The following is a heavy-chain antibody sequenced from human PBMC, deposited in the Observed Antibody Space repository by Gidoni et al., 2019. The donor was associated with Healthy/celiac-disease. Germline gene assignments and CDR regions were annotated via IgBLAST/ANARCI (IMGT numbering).Heavy chain of an antibody. V-gene: IGHV1-8*01. CDR2: MNPNSGNT. D-gene: IGHD3-3*01. CDR1: GYTFTSYD. J-gene: IGHJ6*03. Sequence: QVQLVQSGAEVKKPGASVKVSCKASGYTFTSYDINWVRQATGQGLEWMGWMNPNSGNTGYAQKFQGRVTMTRNTSISTAYMELSSLRSEDTAVYYCARDEWLDYYYYMDVWGKGTTVTVSS. CDR3: ARDEWLDYYYYMDV.